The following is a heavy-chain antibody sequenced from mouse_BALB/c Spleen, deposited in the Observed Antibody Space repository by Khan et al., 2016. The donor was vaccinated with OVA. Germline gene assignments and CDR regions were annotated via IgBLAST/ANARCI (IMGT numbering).Heavy chain of an antibody. V-gene: IGHV3-2*02. Sequence: EVKLLESGPGLVKPSQSLSLTCTVTGYSITSNYAWNWIRQFPGNKLEWMGYISYSGSTNYNPSLKSRISITRDTSKNQFFLQLNSVTTEDTATYYCARGNDYGYAMDYWGQGTSITVSS. CDR1: GYSITSNYA. CDR2: ISYSGST. CDR3: ARGNDYGYAMDY. D-gene: IGHD1-1*01. J-gene: IGHJ4*01.